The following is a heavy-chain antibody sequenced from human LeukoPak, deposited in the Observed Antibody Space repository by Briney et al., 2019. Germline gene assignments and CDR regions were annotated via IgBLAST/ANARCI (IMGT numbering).Heavy chain of an antibody. D-gene: IGHD2-2*01. Sequence: GGSLRLSCAASGFTVSSNYMSWVRQAPGKGVGWGSIIYNSGITYYADSVQGKFTIYRDNSKNTVYLQINSLRAADTAVYYCVRVSYQAGGHFDYWGQGTLVTVSS. CDR1: GFTVSSNY. CDR2: IYNSGIT. J-gene: IGHJ4*02. CDR3: VRVSYQAGGHFDY. V-gene: IGHV3-66*01.